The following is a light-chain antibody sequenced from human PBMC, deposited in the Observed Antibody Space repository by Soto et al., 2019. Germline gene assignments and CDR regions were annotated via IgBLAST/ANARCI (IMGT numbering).Light chain of an antibody. V-gene: IGLV2-14*01. CDR2: DVS. Sequence: QSALTQPASVSGSPGPSSTISCTGTSSDVGGYNYVSWYQQHPGKAPKLMIYDVSNRPSGVSNRFSGSKSGNTASLTISGLQAEDEADYYCSSYTSSSLVVFGGGTKLTVL. CDR1: SSDVGGYNY. CDR3: SSYTSSSLVV. J-gene: IGLJ2*01.